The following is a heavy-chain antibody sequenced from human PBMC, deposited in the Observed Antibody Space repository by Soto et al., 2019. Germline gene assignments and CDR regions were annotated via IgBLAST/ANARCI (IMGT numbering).Heavy chain of an antibody. J-gene: IGHJ4*02. CDR2: VNHGGTT. CDR3: ARGPKVSGSSETRPEF. Sequence: PSETLSLTCGVSGSPFTPYSWNWIRQPPGGGLEWIGEVNHGGTTSYSASFKSRATISLDTSNIQFSLHLTAMTAADTAVYYCARGPKVSGSSETRPEFWGQGTLVTVSS. V-gene: IGHV4-34*01. CDR1: GSPFTPYS. D-gene: IGHD6-6*01.